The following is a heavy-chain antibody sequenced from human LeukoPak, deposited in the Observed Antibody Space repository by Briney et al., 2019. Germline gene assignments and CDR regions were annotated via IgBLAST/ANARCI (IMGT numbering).Heavy chain of an antibody. CDR3: ATSQCGSDCYLAGDY. D-gene: IGHD2-21*02. Sequence: SETLSLTCADSGGSVNSGSYYWSWIRQHPGKGLEWIGYIYYTGITNYNPSLKSRVTISVDTSKNQFSLNLNSVTAADTAVYYCATSQCGSDCYLAGDYWGQGTLVTVSS. CDR2: IYYTGIT. J-gene: IGHJ4*02. V-gene: IGHV4-61*01. CDR1: GGSVNSGSYY.